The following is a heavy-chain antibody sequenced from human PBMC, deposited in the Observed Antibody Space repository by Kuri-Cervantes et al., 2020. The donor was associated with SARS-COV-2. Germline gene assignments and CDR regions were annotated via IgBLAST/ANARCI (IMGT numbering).Heavy chain of an antibody. CDR2: INPNSGDT. Sequence: ASVKVSCKASGYTFTGYYMHWVRQAPGQGLEWMGWINPNSGDTNYAQNFQGRVTMTRDTSISTAYMELSRLRSDDTAVYYCATSGTSTDHYFDYWGQGTLVTVSS. CDR3: ATSGTSTDHYFDY. CDR1: GYTFTGYY. D-gene: IGHD1-14*01. J-gene: IGHJ4*02. V-gene: IGHV1-2*02.